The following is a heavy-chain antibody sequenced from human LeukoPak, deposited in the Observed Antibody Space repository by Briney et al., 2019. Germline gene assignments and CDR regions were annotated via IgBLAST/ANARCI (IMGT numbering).Heavy chain of an antibody. CDR2: ISSSSSYI. D-gene: IGHD5-24*01. Sequence: GGSLRLSCAASGFTFSSYSMNWVRQAPGKGLEWVSSISSSSSYIYYADSVKGRFTISRDNAKNSLYLQMNSLRAEDTAVYYCARSGDGYNPVDYWGQGTLVTVSS. V-gene: IGHV3-21*01. J-gene: IGHJ4*02. CDR3: ARSGDGYNPVDY. CDR1: GFTFSSYS.